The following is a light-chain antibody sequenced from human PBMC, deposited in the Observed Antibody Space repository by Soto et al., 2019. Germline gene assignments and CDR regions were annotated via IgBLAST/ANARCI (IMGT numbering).Light chain of an antibody. CDR3: QQYDSYPYT. Sequence: DIQMTQSPSTLSASVGDRVTITCRASRTISNWLAWYQQKPGKAPKLLIYKASSLQCGVPSRFSGGGSGTEFTLTISSLQPDDFATYYCQQYDSYPYTFGPGTKLEIK. J-gene: IGKJ2*01. V-gene: IGKV1-5*03. CDR1: RTISNW. CDR2: KAS.